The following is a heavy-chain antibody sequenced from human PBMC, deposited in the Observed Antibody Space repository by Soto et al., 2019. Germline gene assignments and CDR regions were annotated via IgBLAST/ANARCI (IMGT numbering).Heavy chain of an antibody. V-gene: IGHV3-23*01. CDR2: VKGNGGST. D-gene: IGHD2-2*01. CDR1: GFIFNNYV. CDR3: ARLICTVTSCPSHYFDY. Sequence: LRLSCAASGFIFNNYVMTWVRQAPGKRLEWVSGVKGNGGSTHYADSVKGRFTISRDDAENSLYLQMNSLRAEDTAIYYCARLICTVTSCPSHYFDYWGQGTLVTVSS. J-gene: IGHJ4*02.